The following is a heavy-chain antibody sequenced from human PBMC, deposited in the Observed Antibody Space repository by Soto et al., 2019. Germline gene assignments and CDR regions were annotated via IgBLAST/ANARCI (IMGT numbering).Heavy chain of an antibody. Sequence: ASVKVSCKASGYTFTSYAMHWVRQAPGQRLEWMGWINAGNGNTKCSQKFQGRVTITRDTSASTAYMELSSLRSEDTAVYYCARGSGWYGEKLDYWGQGTLVTVSS. J-gene: IGHJ4*02. CDR2: INAGNGNT. CDR1: GYTFTSYA. D-gene: IGHD6-19*01. V-gene: IGHV1-3*01. CDR3: ARGSGWYGEKLDY.